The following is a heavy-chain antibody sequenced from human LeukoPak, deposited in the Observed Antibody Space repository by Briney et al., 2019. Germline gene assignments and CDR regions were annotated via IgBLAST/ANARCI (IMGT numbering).Heavy chain of an antibody. Sequence: GSLRLSCAASGFTFSSYAMHWVRQAPGKGLEWVAVISYDGSNKYYADSVKGRLTISRDNSKNTLYLQMNSLRAEDTAVYYCARAPEVVAATWDYWGQGTLVTVSS. CDR3: ARAPEVVAATWDY. D-gene: IGHD2-15*01. CDR1: GFTFSSYA. CDR2: ISYDGSNK. J-gene: IGHJ4*02. V-gene: IGHV3-30*04.